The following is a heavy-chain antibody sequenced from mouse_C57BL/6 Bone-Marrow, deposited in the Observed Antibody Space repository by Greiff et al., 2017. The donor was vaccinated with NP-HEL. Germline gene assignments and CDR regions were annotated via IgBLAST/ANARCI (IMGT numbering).Heavy chain of an antibody. CDR2: INSDGGST. CDR1: EYEFPSHD. J-gene: IGHJ1*03. Sequence: EVMLVESGGGLVQPGESLKLSCESNEYEFPSHDMSWVRKTPEKRLELVAAINSDGGSTYYPDTMERRFIISRDNTKKTLYLQMSSLRSEDTALYYCARHPYYYGSSDWYFDVWGTGTTVTVSS. V-gene: IGHV5-2*01. CDR3: ARHPYYYGSSDWYFDV. D-gene: IGHD1-1*01.